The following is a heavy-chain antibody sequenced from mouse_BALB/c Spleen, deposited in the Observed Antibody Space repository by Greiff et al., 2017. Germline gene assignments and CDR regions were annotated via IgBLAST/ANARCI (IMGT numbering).Heavy chain of an antibody. D-gene: IGHD2-1*01. CDR1: GFTFSSYA. Sequence: EVKLVESGGGLVKPGGSLKLSCAASGFTFSSYAMSWVRQTPEKRLEWVASISSGGSTYYPDSVKGRFTISRDNARNILYLQMSSLRSEDTAMYYCARGQGNLYAMDYWGQGTSVTVSS. V-gene: IGHV5-6-5*01. J-gene: IGHJ4*01. CDR2: ISSGGST. CDR3: ARGQGNLYAMDY.